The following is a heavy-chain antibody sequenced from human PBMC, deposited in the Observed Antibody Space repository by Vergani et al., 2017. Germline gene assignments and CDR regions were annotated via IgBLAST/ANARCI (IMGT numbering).Heavy chain of an antibody. CDR1: GYPFTSYY. CDR2: INPSGGST. CDR3: ARDLISGWYKLYNWFDH. D-gene: IGHD6-19*01. J-gene: IGHJ5*02. V-gene: IGHV1-46*01. Sequence: QVQLLQSGAEVNKPGASVKVSCKASGYPFTSYYMHWVRQAPGQGLEWMGIINPSGGSTSYAQKFQGRVTMTRDTPTSTVYMELSSLRSEDTAVYYCARDLISGWYKLYNWFDHWGQGTLVTVSS.